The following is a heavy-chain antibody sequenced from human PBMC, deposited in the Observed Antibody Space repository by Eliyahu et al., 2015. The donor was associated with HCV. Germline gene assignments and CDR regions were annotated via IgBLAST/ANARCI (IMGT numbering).Heavy chain of an antibody. CDR3: ARAERNWFDP. CDR1: GYTFTSXY. D-gene: IGHD5-24*01. J-gene: IGHJ5*02. V-gene: IGHV1-46*01. Sequence: QVQLVQSGAXVXXPGXSVKXSCKASGYTFTSXYMHGVRXAPGQGLEWXGIXNPSGGSTSYAQKFQGRVTMTRDTSTSTVYMELSSLRSEDTAVYYCARAERNWFDPWGQGTLVTVSS. CDR2: XNPSGGST.